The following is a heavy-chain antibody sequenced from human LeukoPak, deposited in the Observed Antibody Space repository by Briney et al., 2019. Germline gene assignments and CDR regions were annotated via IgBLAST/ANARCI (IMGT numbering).Heavy chain of an antibody. J-gene: IGHJ6*04. V-gene: IGHV3-11*06. D-gene: IGHD6-19*01. CDR2: ISSSSSYT. CDR3: ARDGDRIAVAGQYYYYYGMDV. CDR1: GFTFSDYY. Sequence: GGSLRLSCAASGFTFSDYYMSWIRQAPGKGLEWVSYISSSSSYTNYADSVKGRFTISRDNAKNSLYLQMNSLRAEDTAVYYCARDGDRIAVAGQYYYYYGMDVWGKGTTVTVSP.